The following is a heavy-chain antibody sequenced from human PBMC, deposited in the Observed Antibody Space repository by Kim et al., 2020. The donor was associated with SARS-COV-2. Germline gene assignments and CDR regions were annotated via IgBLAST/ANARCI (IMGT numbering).Heavy chain of an antibody. J-gene: IGHJ3*02. Sequence: SETLSLTCTVSGGSISSTNYYWGWIRQPPGKGLEWIGSIYYSGSTYYNPSLNSRVTISIDPSKNQFSLTLSPVTAADTAVYYCARDGYYYDSSGSQPDAFEIWGQGTMVTVSS. V-gene: IGHV4-39*07. D-gene: IGHD3-22*01. CDR2: IYYSGST. CDR1: GGSISSTNYY. CDR3: ARDGYYYDSSGSQPDAFEI.